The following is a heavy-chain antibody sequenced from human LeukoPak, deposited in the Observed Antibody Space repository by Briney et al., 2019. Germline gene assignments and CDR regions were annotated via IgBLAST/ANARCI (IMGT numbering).Heavy chain of an antibody. Sequence: GGSLRLSCAASGFTFSSYAMSWVRLAPGKGLEWVSTFSVSSGNTYYADSVKGRFTISRDNSKNTLYLQMNSLRAEDTAVYYCAKCFPYYYDSSGPFDYWGQGTLVTVSS. CDR1: GFTFSSYA. CDR3: AKCFPYYYDSSGPFDY. J-gene: IGHJ4*02. V-gene: IGHV3-23*01. CDR2: FSVSSGNT. D-gene: IGHD3-22*01.